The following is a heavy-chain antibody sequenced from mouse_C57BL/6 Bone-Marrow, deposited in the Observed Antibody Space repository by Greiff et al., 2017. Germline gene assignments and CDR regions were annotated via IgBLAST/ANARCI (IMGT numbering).Heavy chain of an antibody. Sequence: QVQLQQPGAELVKPGASVKLSCKASGYTFTSYWMHWVKQRPGQGLEWIGMIHPTSGSTNYNEKFKSKATLTVDKSSSTAYMQLSSLTSEDSAVYYCAREVLRVGRDYWGQGTPVTVSA. CDR1: GYTFTSYW. J-gene: IGHJ4*01. V-gene: IGHV1-64*01. CDR3: AREVLRVGRDY. CDR2: IHPTSGST. D-gene: IGHD1-1*01.